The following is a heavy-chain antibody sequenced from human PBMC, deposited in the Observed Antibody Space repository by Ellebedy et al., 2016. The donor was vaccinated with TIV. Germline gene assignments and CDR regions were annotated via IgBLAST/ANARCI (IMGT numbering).Heavy chain of an antibody. V-gene: IGHV3-48*04. Sequence: GESLKISCAAFGFTFSSYSINWVRPAPGKGLEWVSYISSSSSTIYYADSVKGRFTISRNNAKNSLYLQMNSLRAEDTAVYYCVTDGPLGEVRHWGQGTLVTVSS. J-gene: IGHJ1*01. CDR3: VTDGPLGEVRH. CDR1: GFTFSSYS. CDR2: ISSSSSTI.